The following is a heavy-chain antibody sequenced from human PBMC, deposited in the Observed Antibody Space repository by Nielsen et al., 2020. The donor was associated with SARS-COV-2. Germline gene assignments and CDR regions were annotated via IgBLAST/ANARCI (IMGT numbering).Heavy chain of an antibody. Sequence: SETLSLTCTVSGASISGGGYFWSWIRQHPGKGLEWIGYIYFTGRTSYNPSLKSRVAMSVDTSKNQFSLDLKSVTAAETAVYYCAREASGYDHYKYGMDVWGLGATVTVSS. J-gene: IGHJ6*02. V-gene: IGHV4-31*03. CDR3: AREASGYDHYKYGMDV. CDR1: GASISGGGYF. CDR2: IYFTGRT. D-gene: IGHD5-12*01.